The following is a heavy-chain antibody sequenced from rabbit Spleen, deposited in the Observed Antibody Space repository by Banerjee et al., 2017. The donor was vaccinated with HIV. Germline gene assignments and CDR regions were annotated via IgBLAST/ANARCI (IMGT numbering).Heavy chain of an antibody. CDR2: IDTGSSGFT. V-gene: IGHV1S40*01. CDR3: ARSYLKTGYGVGLDL. J-gene: IGHJ4*01. Sequence: QSLEESGGDLVKPGASLTLTCIASGVSFSGNSYMCWVRQAPGKGLEWIVCIDTGSSGFTYFASWAKGRFAISKTSSTTVTLQLTSLTVADTATYFCARSYLKTGYGVGLDLWGPGTLVT. CDR1: GVSFSGNSY. D-gene: IGHD6-1*01.